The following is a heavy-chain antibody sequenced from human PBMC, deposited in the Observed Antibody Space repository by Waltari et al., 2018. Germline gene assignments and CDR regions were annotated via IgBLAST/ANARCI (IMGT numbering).Heavy chain of an antibody. CDR2: SKSKPHRWTP. CDR1: GVPISNAW. J-gene: IGHJ4*02. V-gene: IGHV3-15*01. D-gene: IGHD2-8*02. Sequence: EVQLVESGGGLVKPGGALSLPCDVPGVPISNAWMIWVSQCPGSSHGGVSRSKSKPHRWTPDSSAHVNGRFTTSRGRTRNTLYLQMTYLDTEETAVYYCTAGLPGGISDYLDYRGQGTLVTVAS. CDR3: TAGLPGGISDYLDY.